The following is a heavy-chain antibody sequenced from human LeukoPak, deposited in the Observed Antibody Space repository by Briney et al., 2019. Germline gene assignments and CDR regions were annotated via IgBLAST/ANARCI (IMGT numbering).Heavy chain of an antibody. Sequence: PGGSLRLSCAASGFTFSSYGMHWVRQAPGKGLEWVAVISYDGSNKYYADSVKGRFTISRDNSKNTLYLQMNSLRAEDTAVYCCAKDKDIVVVPAASDGMDVWGQGTTVTVSS. CDR1: GFTFSSYG. CDR3: AKDKDIVVVPAASDGMDV. CDR2: ISYDGSNK. J-gene: IGHJ6*02. D-gene: IGHD2-2*01. V-gene: IGHV3-30*18.